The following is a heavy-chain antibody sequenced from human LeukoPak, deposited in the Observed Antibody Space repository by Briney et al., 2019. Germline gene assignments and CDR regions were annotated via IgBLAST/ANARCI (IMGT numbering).Heavy chain of an antibody. J-gene: IGHJ4*02. CDR2: ISNNGDTI. Sequence: PGGSLRLSCAASGFTFSSYSMNWVRQAPGKGLEWISYISNNGDTISYADSVKGRFTISRDNAKNSLFLQMNSLSAEDTAVYYCARDPQAWEVPLDSWGQGTLVTVSS. V-gene: IGHV3-48*04. CDR3: ARDPQAWEVPLDS. CDR1: GFTFSSYS. D-gene: IGHD2-2*01.